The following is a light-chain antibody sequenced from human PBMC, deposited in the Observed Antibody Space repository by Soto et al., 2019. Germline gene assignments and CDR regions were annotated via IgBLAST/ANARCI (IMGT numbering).Light chain of an antibody. Sequence: DMVWTQSTGTLSLSPGERATLSCRASRGLASSYLGWYQQKPGQPPRLLLYAASKRATGIPDRFSGSGSGTDFTLTINRLEPEDSAVYYCQQYGSSPPYTFGQGPRWIS. CDR1: RGLASSY. CDR3: QQYGSSPPYT. CDR2: AAS. V-gene: IGKV3-20*01. J-gene: IGKJ2*01.